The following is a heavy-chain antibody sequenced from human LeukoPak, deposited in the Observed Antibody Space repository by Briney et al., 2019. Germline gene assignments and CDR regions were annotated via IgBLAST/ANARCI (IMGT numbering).Heavy chain of an antibody. D-gene: IGHD5-12*01. Sequence: GGSLRLSCAASGFTFSTHAMHWVRQAPGKGLEWVAVVSHDGNTKYYTDSVKGRFTVSRDNSKNTLYLQMNGLRTDDTAVYYCARAIVGTENFDYWGQGTLVTVSS. V-gene: IGHV3-30*10. J-gene: IGHJ4*02. CDR2: VSHDGNTK. CDR1: GFTFSTHA. CDR3: ARAIVGTENFDY.